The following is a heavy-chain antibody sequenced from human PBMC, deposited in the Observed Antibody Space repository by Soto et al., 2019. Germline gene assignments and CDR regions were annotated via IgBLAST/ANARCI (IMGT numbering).Heavy chain of an antibody. V-gene: IGHV3-30*18. D-gene: IGHD1-1*01. Sequence: SLRLSCAASGFTFSSYGMHWVRQAPGKGLEWVAVISYDGSNKYYADSVKGRFTISRDNSKNTLYLQMNSLRAEDTAVYYCAKASYNWNDEHIYYYYYYGMDVWGQGTTVTVSS. CDR3: AKASYNWNDEHIYYYYYYGMDV. CDR1: GFTFSSYG. J-gene: IGHJ6*02. CDR2: ISYDGSNK.